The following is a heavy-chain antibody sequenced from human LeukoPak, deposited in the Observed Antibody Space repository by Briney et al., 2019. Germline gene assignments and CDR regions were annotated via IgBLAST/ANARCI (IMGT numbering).Heavy chain of an antibody. D-gene: IGHD3-10*01. CDR1: GFTFSSYA. CDR3: AREAGLWFGELSHWFDP. Sequence: GGSLRLSCAASGFTFSSYAMSWVRQAPGKGLEWVSAISGSGGSTYYADSVKGRFTISRDNSKNTLYLQMNSLRAEDTAVYYCAREAGLWFGELSHWFDPWGPGTLVTVSS. J-gene: IGHJ5*02. CDR2: ISGSGGST. V-gene: IGHV3-23*01.